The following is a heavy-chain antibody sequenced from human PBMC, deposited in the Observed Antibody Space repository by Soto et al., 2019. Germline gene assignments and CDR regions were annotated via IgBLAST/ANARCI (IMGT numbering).Heavy chain of an antibody. J-gene: IGHJ4*01. V-gene: IGHV1-18*01. CDR1: GYSFTNSV. Sequence: ASVKVSCKASGYSFTNSVISWMRQAPGQRLEWMGWISGYDDNTIYAQNLQGRVTMTTDTSTSTFYMELRSLTSDDTAVYYCARDHGGGYSGYDSFDSWG. CDR2: ISGYDDNT. D-gene: IGHD5-12*01. CDR3: ARDHGGGYSGYDSFDS.